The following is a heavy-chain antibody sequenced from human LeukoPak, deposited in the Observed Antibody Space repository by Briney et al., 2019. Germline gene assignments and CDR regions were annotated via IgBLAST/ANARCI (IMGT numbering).Heavy chain of an antibody. CDR1: GFTFSSYG. Sequence: GGSLRLSCAASGFTFSSYGMHWVRQAPGKGLEWVAVISYDGSNKYYADSVKDRFTISRDNSKNTLYLQMNSLRAEDTAVYYCAKGRYCSSTSCGYYGMDVWGKGTTVTVSS. CDR2: ISYDGSNK. D-gene: IGHD2-2*01. CDR3: AKGRYCSSTSCGYYGMDV. J-gene: IGHJ6*04. V-gene: IGHV3-30*18.